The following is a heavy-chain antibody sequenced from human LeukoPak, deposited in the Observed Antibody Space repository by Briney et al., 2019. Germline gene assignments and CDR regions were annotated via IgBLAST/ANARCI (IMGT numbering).Heavy chain of an antibody. CDR2: INPSGTT. CDR3: ARGLPATFDF. Sequence: GASVKVSCKASGYIFTNYYMYWVRQAPGQGLEWMGIINPSGTTTYAQKFQGRVTMTRDTSTSTVYMELSSFRSEDTAVYYCARGLPATFDFWGQGTLVTVSS. CDR1: GYIFTNYY. V-gene: IGHV1-46*03. J-gene: IGHJ4*02. D-gene: IGHD2-2*01.